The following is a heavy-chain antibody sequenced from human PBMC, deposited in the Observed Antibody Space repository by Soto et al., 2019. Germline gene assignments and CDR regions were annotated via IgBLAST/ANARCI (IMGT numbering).Heavy chain of an antibody. V-gene: IGHV1-3*01. Sequence: GASVKVSCKASGYTFNSYAMHWVRQAPGQRLEWMGWINAGNGNTKYSQKFQGRVTITRDTSASTACMELSSLRSEDTAVYYCERGPNIAAARTVDYWGQGTLVPVSS. CDR2: INAGNGNT. CDR1: GYTFNSYA. CDR3: ERGPNIAAARTVDY. D-gene: IGHD6-13*01. J-gene: IGHJ4*02.